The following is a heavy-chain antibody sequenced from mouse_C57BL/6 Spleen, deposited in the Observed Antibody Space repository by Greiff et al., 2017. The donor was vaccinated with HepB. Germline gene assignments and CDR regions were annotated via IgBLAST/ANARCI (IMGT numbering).Heavy chain of an antibody. D-gene: IGHD1-1*01. V-gene: IGHV1-15*01. CDR3: TRKDYGSSYFAY. CDR2: IDPETGGT. Sequence: QVQLQQSGAELVRPGASVTLSCKASGYTFTDYEMHWVKQTPVHGLEWIGAIDPETGGTAYNQKFKGKAILTADKSSSTAYMELRSLTSEDSAVYYCTRKDYGSSYFAYWGQGTLVTVSA. CDR1: GYTFTDYE. J-gene: IGHJ3*01.